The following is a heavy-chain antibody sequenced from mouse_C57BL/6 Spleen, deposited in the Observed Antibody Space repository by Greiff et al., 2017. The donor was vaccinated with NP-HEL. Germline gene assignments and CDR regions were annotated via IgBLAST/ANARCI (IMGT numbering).Heavy chain of an antibody. V-gene: IGHV1-64*01. D-gene: IGHD4-1*01. CDR1: GYTFTSYW. Sequence: QVQLQQPGAELVKPGASVKLSCKASGYTFTSYWMHWVKQRPGQGLEWIGMIHPNSGSTNYNEKFKSKATLTVDKSSSTAYMQLSSLTSEDSAVYYCARYGNWDGDYAMDYWGQGTSVTVSS. CDR2: IHPNSGST. J-gene: IGHJ4*01. CDR3: ARYGNWDGDYAMDY.